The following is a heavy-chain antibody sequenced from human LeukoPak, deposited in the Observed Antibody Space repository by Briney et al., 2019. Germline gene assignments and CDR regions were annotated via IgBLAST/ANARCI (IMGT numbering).Heavy chain of an antibody. CDR2: IYYSGST. V-gene: IGHV4-39*01. D-gene: IGHD6-19*01. J-gene: IGHJ4*02. CDR1: GGSISSSSYY. Sequence: PSETLSLTCTVSGGSISSSSYYWGWIRQPPGKGLEWIGSIYYSGSTYYNPSLKSRVTISVDTSKNQFSLKLSSVTAADTAVYYCARHPQQWLAPYYFDYWGQGTLVTVSS. CDR3: ARHPQQWLAPYYFDY.